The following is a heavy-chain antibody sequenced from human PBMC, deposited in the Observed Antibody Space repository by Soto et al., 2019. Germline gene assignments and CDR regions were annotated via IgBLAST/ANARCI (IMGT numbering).Heavy chain of an antibody. CDR1: GGSFSGYY. CDR3: ARLSSKYAPFSD. D-gene: IGHD6-6*01. V-gene: IGHV4-34*01. Sequence: PSETLSLTCAVYGGSFSGYYWSWIRQPPGKGLEWIGEINHSGSTNYNPSLKGRVTISVDTSKNQFSLKLSSVTAADTAVYYCARLSSKYAPFSDWGQGILVTVSS. CDR2: INHSGST. J-gene: IGHJ4*02.